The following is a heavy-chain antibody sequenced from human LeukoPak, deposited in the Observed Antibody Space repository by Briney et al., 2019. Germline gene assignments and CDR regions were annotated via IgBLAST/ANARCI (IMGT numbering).Heavy chain of an antibody. Sequence: GGTLRLSCAASGFTFSSYAWRWVLQAPAKGLVGVSAYSCSGGSTYYAHSVKGRFTISRDNSKNTLSLHLNSVRAEDTAVYYCAQSFPGYSSLIWGEGTMDSVSS. CDR2: YSCSGGST. CDR3: AQSFPGYSSLI. J-gene: IGHJ3*02. CDR1: GFTFSSYA. D-gene: IGHD6-13*01. V-gene: IGHV3-23*01.